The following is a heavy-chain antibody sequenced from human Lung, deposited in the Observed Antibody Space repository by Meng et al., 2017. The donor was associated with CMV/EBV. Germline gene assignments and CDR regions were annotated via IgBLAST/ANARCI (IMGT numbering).Heavy chain of an antibody. J-gene: IGHJ4*02. CDR2: INAGNGNT. Sequence: QVQLVQSGAEVKKPGASVKVSCKASGYTFTSYTMYWVRQAPGQRLEWMGWINAGNGNTKYSQKFQGRVTITRDTSAGTAYMEVSSLRSEDTAVYYCAKTPRADWSVDYWGQGTLVTVSS. D-gene: IGHD3-9*01. CDR3: AKTPRADWSVDY. CDR1: GYTFTSYT. V-gene: IGHV1-3*01.